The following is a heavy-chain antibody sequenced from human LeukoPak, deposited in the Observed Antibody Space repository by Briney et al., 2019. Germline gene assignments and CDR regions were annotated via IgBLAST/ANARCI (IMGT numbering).Heavy chain of an antibody. D-gene: IGHD6-13*01. Sequence: HPGRSLRLSCAASGFTFDDYAMHWVRQAPGKGLEGVSGISWNSGSIGYADSVKGRFTISRDNAKNSLYLQMNSLRAEDTALYYCAKDMNVDKYSSSWYYFDYWGQGTLVTVSS. CDR2: ISWNSGSI. V-gene: IGHV3-9*01. J-gene: IGHJ4*02. CDR3: AKDMNVDKYSSSWYYFDY. CDR1: GFTFDDYA.